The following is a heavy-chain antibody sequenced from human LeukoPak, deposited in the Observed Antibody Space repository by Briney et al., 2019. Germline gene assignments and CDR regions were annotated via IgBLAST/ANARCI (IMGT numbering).Heavy chain of an antibody. J-gene: IGHJ6*02. D-gene: IGHD6-13*01. CDR2: ISSSGSTI. CDR1: GFTFSDYY. Sequence: PGGSLRLSCAASGFTFSDYYMSWIRQAPGKGLEWVSYISSSGSTIYYADSVKGRFTISRDNAKNSLYLQMNSLRAEDTAVYYCARVGIAAAGTYQLIQNLDYYYYYGMDVWGQGTTVTVSS. V-gene: IGHV3-11*01. CDR3: ARVGIAAAGTYQLIQNLDYYYYYGMDV.